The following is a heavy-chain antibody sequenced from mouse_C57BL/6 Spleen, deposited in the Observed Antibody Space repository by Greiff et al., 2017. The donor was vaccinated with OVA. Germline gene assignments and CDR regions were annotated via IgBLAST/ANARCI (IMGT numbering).Heavy chain of an antibody. D-gene: IGHD2-1*01. CDR1: GYAFSSSW. CDR3: AREWDPGNGY. CDR2: IYPGDGDT. V-gene: IGHV1-82*01. Sequence: QVQLQQSGPELVKPGASVKLSCKASGYAFSSSWMNWVQQRPGKGLEWIGRIYPGDGDTNYNGKFKGKATLTADKSSRTAYMQLSSLTSEDSSVYFCAREWDPGNGYWGQGTTLTVSS. J-gene: IGHJ2*01.